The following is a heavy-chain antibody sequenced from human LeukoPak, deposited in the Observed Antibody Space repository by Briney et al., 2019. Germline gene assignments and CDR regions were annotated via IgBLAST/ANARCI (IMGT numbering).Heavy chain of an antibody. D-gene: IGHD6-19*01. CDR1: GYSISSGYY. CDR2: IYHSGST. Sequence: PSETLSLTCAVSGYSISSGYYWGWIRQPPGKGLEWIGSIYHSGSTYYNPSLKSRVTISVDTSKNQFSLKLSSVTAADTAVYYCAKLGHSDGWYLGAFDIWGQGTTVIVSS. J-gene: IGHJ3*02. CDR3: AKLGHSDGWYLGAFDI. V-gene: IGHV4-38-2*01.